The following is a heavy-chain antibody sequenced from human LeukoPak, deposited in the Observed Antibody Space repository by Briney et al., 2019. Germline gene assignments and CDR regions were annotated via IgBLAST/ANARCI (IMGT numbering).Heavy chain of an antibody. J-gene: IGHJ4*02. CDR1: GFTFSSYG. CDR3: AKDRPYYDSSGYYHY. D-gene: IGHD3-22*01. Sequence: GGSLRLSCAASGFTFSSYGMHWVRQAPGKGLEWVAVISYDGSNKYYADSVKGRFTISRDNSKSTLYLQMNSLRAEDTAVYYCAKDRPYYDSSGYYHYWGQGTLVTVSS. CDR2: ISYDGSNK. V-gene: IGHV3-30*18.